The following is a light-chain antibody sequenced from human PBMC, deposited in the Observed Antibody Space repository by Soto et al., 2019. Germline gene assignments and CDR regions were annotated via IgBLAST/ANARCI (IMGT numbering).Light chain of an antibody. CDR1: QSVTTW. Sequence: DIQMTQSPSTLSASVGDRVTITCRASQSVTTWLAWYQQKPGKAPKLLIYKASNLESGLPSRFTGSGSGTEFTLTISSLQSEDFATYYCQQLNSFPFTFGGGTKVDIK. J-gene: IGKJ4*01. V-gene: IGKV1-5*03. CDR3: QQLNSFPFT. CDR2: KAS.